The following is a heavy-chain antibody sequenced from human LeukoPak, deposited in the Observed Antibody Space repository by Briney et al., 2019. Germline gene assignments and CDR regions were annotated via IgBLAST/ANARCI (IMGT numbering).Heavy chain of an antibody. Sequence: VGSLRLSCAASGFTFSSYWMHWVRQAPGKGLVWVSRINSDGSSTSYADSVKGRFTISRDNAKNTLYLQMNSLRAEDTAVYYCARGVRQRYYYMDVWGKGTTVTISS. V-gene: IGHV3-74*01. CDR3: ARGVRQRYYYMDV. J-gene: IGHJ6*03. CDR2: INSDGSST. D-gene: IGHD2-2*01. CDR1: GFTFSSYW.